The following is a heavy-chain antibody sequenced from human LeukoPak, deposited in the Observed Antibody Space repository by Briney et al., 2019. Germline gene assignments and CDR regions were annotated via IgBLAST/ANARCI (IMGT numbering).Heavy chain of an antibody. CDR3: ARKLLTGAGFDP. CDR2: INPSGGST. D-gene: IGHD3-9*01. V-gene: IGHV1-46*01. Sequence: ASVTVSCKASGYTFTSYYMHWVRQAPGQGLEWMGIINPSGGSTTYAQKFQGRVTMTRDTSTSAVYMELSSLRSEDTAVYYCARKLLTGAGFDPWGQGTLVTVSS. CDR1: GYTFTSYY. J-gene: IGHJ5*02.